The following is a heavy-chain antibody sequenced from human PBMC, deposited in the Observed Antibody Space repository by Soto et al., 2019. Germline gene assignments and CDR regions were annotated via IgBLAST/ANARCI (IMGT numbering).Heavy chain of an antibody. J-gene: IGHJ3*02. D-gene: IGHD2-2*01. V-gene: IGHV3-30*18. CDR1: GFTFSSYV. CDR3: AKGGPDCASTTCYLLVAFDI. Sequence: QVQLVQSGGGVVQPGRSLRLSCAASGFTFSSYVTHWVRQAPGKGLEWVAVISHDGNKKYYADSVKGRFTISRDNSKNTLYLQMNSLRTEDTAVYYCAKGGPDCASTTCYLLVAFDIWGQGTMVTISS. CDR2: ISHDGNKK.